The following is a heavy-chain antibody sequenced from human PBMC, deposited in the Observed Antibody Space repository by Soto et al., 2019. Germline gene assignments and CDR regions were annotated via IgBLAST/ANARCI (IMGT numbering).Heavy chain of an antibody. V-gene: IGHV3-30-3*01. J-gene: IGHJ3*02. D-gene: IGHD2-21*02. CDR3: ARYRGDLDAFDI. CDR1: GFTFSSYA. CDR2: ISYDGSNK. Sequence: QVQLVESGGGVVQPGRSLRLSCAASGFTFSSYAMHWVRQAPGKGLEWVAVISYDGSNKYYADSVKGRFTISRDNSKNTLYLQMNSLRAEDTAVYYCARYRGDLDAFDIWGQGTMVTVSS.